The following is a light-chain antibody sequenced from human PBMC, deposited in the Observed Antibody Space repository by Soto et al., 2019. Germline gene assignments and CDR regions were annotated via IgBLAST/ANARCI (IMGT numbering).Light chain of an antibody. CDR2: GAS. CDR3: PHYDSSLRT. Sequence: EIVLTQSPGTLSLSPGERATLACRASQTISSSHLAWYQQKPGQAPRLLIYGASSRATDIPDRFSGSGSGADFTLTISRLKPEDFAVYYCPHYDSSLRTFGQGTKV. V-gene: IGKV3-20*01. J-gene: IGKJ1*01. CDR1: QTISSSH.